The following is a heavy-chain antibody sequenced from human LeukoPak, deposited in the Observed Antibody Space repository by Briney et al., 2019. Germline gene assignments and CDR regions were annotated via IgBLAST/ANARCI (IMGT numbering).Heavy chain of an antibody. V-gene: IGHV4-34*01. D-gene: IGHD2-21*01. CDR3: ARRIPSDY. Sequence: PSETLSLTCTVSGGSISSYYWSWIRQPPGKGLEWIGEINHSGSTNYNPSLKSRVTISVDTSKNQFSLKLSSVTAADTAVYYCARRIPSDYWGQGTLVTVSS. CDR1: GGSISSYY. CDR2: INHSGST. J-gene: IGHJ4*02.